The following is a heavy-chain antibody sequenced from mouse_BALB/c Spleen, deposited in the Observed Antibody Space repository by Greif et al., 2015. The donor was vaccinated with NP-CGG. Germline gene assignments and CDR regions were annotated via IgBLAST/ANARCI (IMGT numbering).Heavy chain of an antibody. V-gene: IGHV1-7*01. CDR3: AITVVATFAY. CDR2: INPSTGYT. Sequence: VQLQQSGAELAKPGASVKMSCKASGYTFTSYWMHWVKQRPGQGLEWIGYINPSTGYTEYNQKFKDKATLTADKSSSTAYMQLSSLTSEDSAVYYCAITVVATFAYWGQGTLVTVSA. D-gene: IGHD1-1*01. CDR1: GYTFTSYW. J-gene: IGHJ3*01.